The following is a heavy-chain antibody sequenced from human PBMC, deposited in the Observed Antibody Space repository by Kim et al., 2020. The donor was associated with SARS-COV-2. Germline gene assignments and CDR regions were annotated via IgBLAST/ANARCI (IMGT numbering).Heavy chain of an antibody. CDR1: GYSFTSYW. CDR3: ARLLERYCSGGSCSPHLDY. Sequence: GESLKISCKGSGYSFTSYWIGWVRQMPGKGLEWMGIIYPGDSDTRYSPSFQGQVTISADKSISTAYLQWSSLKASDTAMYYCARLLERYCSGGSCSPHLDYWGQGTLVTVSS. CDR2: IYPGDSDT. D-gene: IGHD2-15*01. J-gene: IGHJ4*02. V-gene: IGHV5-51*01.